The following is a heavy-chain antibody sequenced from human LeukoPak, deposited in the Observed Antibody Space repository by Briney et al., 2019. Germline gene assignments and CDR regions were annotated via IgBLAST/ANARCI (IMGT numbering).Heavy chain of an antibody. CDR1: GFTFSRYG. CDR2: VWYDGNKN. CDR3: ARDRVEGSYYYYMDV. J-gene: IGHJ6*03. V-gene: IGHV3-33*07. D-gene: IGHD1-1*01. Sequence: PGGSLRLSCAASGFTFSRYGTYWVRQAPGKGPEWVAAVWYDGNKNYYADSVKGRFTISRDNSKNTVYLQMTSLRAEDTAVCYCARDRVEGSYYYYMDVWGKGTTVTVSS.